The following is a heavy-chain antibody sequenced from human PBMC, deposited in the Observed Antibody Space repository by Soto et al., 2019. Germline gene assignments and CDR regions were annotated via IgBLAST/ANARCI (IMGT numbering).Heavy chain of an antibody. CDR3: AHRTVTTVVPYYSYGMDV. J-gene: IGHJ6*02. Sequence: QITLKESGPTLVKPTQTLTLTCTFSGFSLSTSGVGVGWIRQPPGKALEWLALIYWDDDKRYSPSLTSRHTLTNDPPKNHVVITTTNMDPVDTGTYYCAHRTVTTVVPYYSYGMDVWGQGTTVTVSS. CDR1: GFSLSTSGVG. D-gene: IGHD4-17*01. CDR2: IYWDDDK. V-gene: IGHV2-5*02.